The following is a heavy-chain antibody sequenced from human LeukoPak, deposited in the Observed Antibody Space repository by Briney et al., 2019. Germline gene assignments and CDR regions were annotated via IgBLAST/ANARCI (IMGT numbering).Heavy chain of an antibody. CDR1: GGSISSGDYS. J-gene: IGHJ4*02. V-gene: IGHV4-39*07. CDR2: IYYSGST. D-gene: IGHD5-12*01. Sequence: SETLSLTCAVSGGSISSGDYSWSWIRQPPGKGLEWIGSIYYSGSTYYNPSLKSRVTISVDTSKNQFSLKLSSVTAADTAVYYCARVSGYAGLFDYWGQGTLVTVSS. CDR3: ARVSGYAGLFDY.